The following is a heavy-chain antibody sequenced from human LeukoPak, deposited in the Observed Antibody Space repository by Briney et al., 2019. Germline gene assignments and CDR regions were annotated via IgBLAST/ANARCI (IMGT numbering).Heavy chain of an antibody. CDR3: ARVKKSSGWAPDYYYYGMDV. V-gene: IGHV4-59*01. J-gene: IGHJ6*02. CDR2: IYYSGST. D-gene: IGHD6-19*01. CDR1: GGSISSYY. Sequence: SETLSLTCTVSGGSISSYYWSWIRQPPGKGLEWIGYIYYSGSTNYNPSLKSRVTISVDTSKNQFSLKLSSVTAADTAVYYCARVKKSSGWAPDYYYYGMDVWGQGTTVTVSS.